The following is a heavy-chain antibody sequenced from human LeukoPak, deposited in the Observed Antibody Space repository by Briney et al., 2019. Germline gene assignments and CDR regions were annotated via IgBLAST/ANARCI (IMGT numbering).Heavy chain of an antibody. J-gene: IGHJ4*02. CDR3: ARDGGIFPPGIDY. CDR1: GGTFSSYA. Sequence: GASVNVSCKASGGTFSSYAISWVRQAPGQGLEWMGGIIPIFGTANYAQKFQGRVTITADESTSTAYMELSSLRSEDTAVYYCARDGGIFPPGIDYWGQGTLVTVSS. CDR2: IIPIFGTA. V-gene: IGHV1-69*13. D-gene: IGHD2-15*01.